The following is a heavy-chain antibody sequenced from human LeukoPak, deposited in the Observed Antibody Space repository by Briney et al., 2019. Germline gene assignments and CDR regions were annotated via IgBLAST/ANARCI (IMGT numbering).Heavy chain of an antibody. CDR3: TRDSFQRSY. V-gene: IGHV3-49*04. CDR2: IRSKAYGGTT. D-gene: IGHD1-1*01. J-gene: IGHJ4*02. CDR1: GFTFGDYA. Sequence: GRSLILSCTASGFTFGDYAMSWVRQAPGKGLEWVGFIRSKAYGGTTEYAASVKGRFTISRDDSKSIAYLQMNSLKTEDTAVYYCTRDSFQRSYWGQGTLVTVSS.